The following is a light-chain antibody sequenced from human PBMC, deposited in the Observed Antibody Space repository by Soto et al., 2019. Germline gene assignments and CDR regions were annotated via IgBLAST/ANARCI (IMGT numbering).Light chain of an antibody. J-gene: IGKJ4*01. Sequence: DFQMTQSPSSLSASVGDRVTITCRAGQSIAGYLNWYQHRPGKAPRLLIYAASSLQSGVPSRFSGGGSGTDFTLTISSLQAEDAAVYSCQQYFRTPITFGGGTKVEIK. CDR3: QQYFRTPIT. CDR2: AAS. V-gene: IGKV1-39*01. CDR1: QSIAGY.